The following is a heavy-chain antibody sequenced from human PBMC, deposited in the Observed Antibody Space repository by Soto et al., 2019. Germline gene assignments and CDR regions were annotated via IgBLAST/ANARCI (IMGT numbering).Heavy chain of an antibody. V-gene: IGHV3-48*01. CDR1: GFTFSSYS. CDR2: ISSSSSTI. D-gene: IGHD2-15*01. CDR3: PREALLNWFDP. Sequence: EVQLVESGGGLVQPGGSLRLSCAASGFTFSSYSMNWVRQAPGKGLEWVSYISSSSSTIYYADSVKGRFTISRDNAKNSLYPQMNRLRAEDTAVYYCPREALLNWFDPWGQGTLVTVSS. J-gene: IGHJ5*02.